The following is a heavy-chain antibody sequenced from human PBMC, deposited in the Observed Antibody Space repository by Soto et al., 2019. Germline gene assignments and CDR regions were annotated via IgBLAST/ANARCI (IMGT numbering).Heavy chain of an antibody. CDR1: GGSISSYY. Sequence: QVQLQESGPGLVKPSETLSLPCTVSGGSISSYYWSWIRQPPGKGLEWIGYIYYSGSTNYNPSLKSRVTISVDTSKNQFSLKLSSVTAADTAVYYCARGEYDFWSGYYPPFDYWGQGTLVTVSS. J-gene: IGHJ4*02. CDR3: ARGEYDFWSGYYPPFDY. V-gene: IGHV4-59*01. D-gene: IGHD3-3*01. CDR2: IYYSGST.